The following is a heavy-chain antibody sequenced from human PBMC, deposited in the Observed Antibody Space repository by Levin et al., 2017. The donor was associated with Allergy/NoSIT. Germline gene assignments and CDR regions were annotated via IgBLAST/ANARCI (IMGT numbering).Heavy chain of an antibody. J-gene: IGHJ4*02. Sequence: PMASVKVSCKTSGYTFSPYYVHWVRQAPGQGLEYMAWIFPKNGDTHYAQKFQGRVTLTRDTSINTVYMDLTRLTSDDTAVYYCVRENWYYDYWGQGTLITVSS. CDR2: IFPKNGDT. V-gene: IGHV1-2*02. D-gene: IGHD1-1*01. CDR3: VRENWYYDY. CDR1: GYTFSPYY.